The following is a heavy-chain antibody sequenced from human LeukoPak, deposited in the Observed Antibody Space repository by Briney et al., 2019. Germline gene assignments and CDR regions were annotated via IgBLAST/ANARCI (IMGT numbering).Heavy chain of an antibody. CDR3: AKCSAGYYNDAFDI. CDR1: AFTFDNYA. V-gene: IGHV3-23*01. D-gene: IGHD3-10*02. Sequence: GGSLRLSCAASAFTFDNYAMNWVRQAPGKGLEWVSYISGGGAKRHYSDSVKGRFTISRDNRKNTLYLQINNLRAEDTAMYYCAKCSAGYYNDAFDIWGRGTMVTVSS. CDR2: ISGGGAKR. J-gene: IGHJ3*02.